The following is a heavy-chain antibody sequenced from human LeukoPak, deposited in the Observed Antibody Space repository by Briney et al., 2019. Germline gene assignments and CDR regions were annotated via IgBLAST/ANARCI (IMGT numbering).Heavy chain of an antibody. CDR3: AREKLFTSMDTAGHPRPIGV. CDR2: IIPKSGAA. V-gene: IGHV1-2*02. Sequence: ASVKVSCKASGYTFTDYYMHWVRQAPGQGLEWMGWIIPKSGAANYAQKFQGRVTMTRDTSISTAYMELSSLRSDDTAVYYCAREKLFTSMDTAGHPRPIGVWGQGTLVTVSS. CDR1: GYTFTDYY. J-gene: IGHJ4*02. D-gene: IGHD5-18*01.